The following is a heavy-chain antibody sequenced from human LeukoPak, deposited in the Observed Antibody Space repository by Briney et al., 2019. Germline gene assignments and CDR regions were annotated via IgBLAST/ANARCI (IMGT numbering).Heavy chain of an antibody. J-gene: IGHJ6*03. CDR2: IDPNSGGT. CDR1: GYTFTGYY. CDR3: AINQAGYCGGGSCYRHEFYYMDV. Sequence: ASVKVSCKTSGYTFTGYYLHWVRQAPGQGLEWMGWIDPNSGGTNSAQNFQGRVTMTRDTSISTAYMELSSLRSEDTAMYYCAINQAGYCGGGSCYRHEFYYMDVWGKGTSVTVSS. D-gene: IGHD2-15*01. V-gene: IGHV1-2*02.